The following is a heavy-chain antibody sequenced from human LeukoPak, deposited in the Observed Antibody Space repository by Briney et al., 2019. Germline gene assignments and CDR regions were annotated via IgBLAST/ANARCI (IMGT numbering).Heavy chain of an antibody. Sequence: PGGSLRLSCAASGVTFSNYEMNWVRQVPGKGLEWLSYISSSGSTTYYADSVKGRFTISRDNAKNSLYLQMNSLRAEDTAIYYCARENMYDSSDYYGWSGYYDHWGQGTLVTVSS. CDR1: GVTFSNYE. CDR3: ARENMYDSSDYYGWSGYYDH. D-gene: IGHD3-22*01. J-gene: IGHJ4*02. CDR2: ISSSGSTT. V-gene: IGHV3-48*03.